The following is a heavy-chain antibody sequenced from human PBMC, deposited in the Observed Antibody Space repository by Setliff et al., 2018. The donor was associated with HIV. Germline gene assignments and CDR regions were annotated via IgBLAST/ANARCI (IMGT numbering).Heavy chain of an antibody. CDR2: ISSSSRYI. V-gene: IGHV3-21*01. D-gene: IGHD2-8*01. CDR1: RITFSSNS. CDR3: ARDNGDYYYYYMDV. Sequence: GGSLRLSCAASRITFSSNSMNWVRQAPGKGLEWVSSISSSSRYIYYADSVKGRFTISRDNAKNSLYLQMNSLRAEDTAVYYCARDNGDYYYYYMDVWGKGTTVTVSS. J-gene: IGHJ6*03.